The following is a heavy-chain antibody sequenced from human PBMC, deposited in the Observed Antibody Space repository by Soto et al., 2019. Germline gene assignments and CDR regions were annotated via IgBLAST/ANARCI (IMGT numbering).Heavy chain of an antibody. V-gene: IGHV3-30*18. CDR2: ISYDGSNK. CDR1: GFTFSSYG. CDR3: AKDAGATGYSYGYGYYYYGMDV. Sequence: GGSLRLSCAASGFTFSSYGMHWVRQAPGKGLEWVAVISYDGSNKYYADSVKGRFTISRDNSKNTLYLQMNSLRAEDTAVYYCAKDAGATGYSYGYGYYYYGMDVWGQGTTVTVSS. D-gene: IGHD5-18*01. J-gene: IGHJ6*02.